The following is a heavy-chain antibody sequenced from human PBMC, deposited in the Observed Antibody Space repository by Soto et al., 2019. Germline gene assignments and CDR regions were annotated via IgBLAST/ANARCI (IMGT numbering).Heavy chain of an antibody. CDR1: GGSLSSHY. CDR2: IYFTGYT. V-gene: IGHV4-59*11. Sequence: QVQLQESGPGLVKPSETLSLTCTVSGGSLSSHYWSWIRQSPGKGLEWIGYIYFTGYTNYNPSLKNRVTISVDTSKSQFSLSLNSVTAADTAVYYCATVAMTSPKVFEYWGQGTLVSVSS. J-gene: IGHJ4*02. D-gene: IGHD2-15*01. CDR3: ATVAMTSPKVFEY.